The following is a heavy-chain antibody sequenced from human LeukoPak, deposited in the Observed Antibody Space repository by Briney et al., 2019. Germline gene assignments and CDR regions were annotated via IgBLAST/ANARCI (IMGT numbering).Heavy chain of an antibody. J-gene: IGHJ4*02. CDR3: ARGIDDSSGSDFDY. CDR2: ISGSGGST. CDR1: GFTFSSYA. D-gene: IGHD3-22*01. Sequence: GGSLRLSCAASGFTFSSYAMSWVRQAPGKGLEWVSVISGSGGSTYYADSVKGRFTISRDNSKNTLYLQMNSLRAEDTAVYYCARGIDDSSGSDFDYWGQGTLVTVSS. V-gene: IGHV3-23*01.